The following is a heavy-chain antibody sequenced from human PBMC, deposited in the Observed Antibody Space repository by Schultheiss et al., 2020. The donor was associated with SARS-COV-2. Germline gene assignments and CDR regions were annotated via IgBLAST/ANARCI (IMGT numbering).Heavy chain of an antibody. D-gene: IGHD3-10*01. CDR2: INHSGST. V-gene: IGHV4-39*07. CDR3: ARGFGAGPFDI. J-gene: IGHJ3*02. CDR1: GGSISSGGYY. Sequence: SETLSLTCTVSGGSISSGGYYWSWIRQPPGKGLEWIGEINHSGSTNYNPSLKSRVTISVDTSKNQFSLKLNSVTAADTAVYYCARGFGAGPFDIWGQGTTVTVSS.